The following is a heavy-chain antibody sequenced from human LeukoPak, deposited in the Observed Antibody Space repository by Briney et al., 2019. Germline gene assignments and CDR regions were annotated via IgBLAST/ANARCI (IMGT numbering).Heavy chain of an antibody. J-gene: IGHJ4*02. D-gene: IGHD3-16*02. CDR2: ISGSGGST. CDR3: AKGTRRITFGGVIVYPRPYYFDY. CDR1: GFTFSSYA. Sequence: GGSLRLSCAASGFTFSSYAMSWVRQAPGKGLEWVSAISGSGGSTYYADSMKGRFTISRDNSKNTLYLQMNSLRAEDTAVYYCAKGTRRITFGGVIVYPRPYYFDYWGQGTLVTVSS. V-gene: IGHV3-23*01.